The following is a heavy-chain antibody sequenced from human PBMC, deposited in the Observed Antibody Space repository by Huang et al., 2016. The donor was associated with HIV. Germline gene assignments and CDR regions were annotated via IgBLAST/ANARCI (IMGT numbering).Heavy chain of an antibody. CDR1: GGSITSSSYY. V-gene: IGHV4-39*01. D-gene: IGHD3-22*01. CDR3: ARHFSYYDSSGYTPWDAFDI. CDR2: IYYSGST. Sequence: QLQLQGSGPGLVKPSETLSLTCTVSGGSITSSSYYWGWIRQPPGKGLEWVGSIYYSGSTDYNPSLKSRVSVSVDTSKNLFSLKLSSVTAADTAVYYCARHFSYYDSSGYTPWDAFDIWGQGTMVTVSS. J-gene: IGHJ3*02.